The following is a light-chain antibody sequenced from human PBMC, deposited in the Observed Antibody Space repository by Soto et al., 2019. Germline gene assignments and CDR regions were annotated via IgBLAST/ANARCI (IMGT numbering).Light chain of an antibody. J-gene: IGLJ1*01. Sequence: QSALTQPPSASGSPGQSVTISCTGTSSDVGEYNYVSWYQQHSGKAPKLIIYEVIKRPSGVPDRFSGSKSGNTASLTVSGLQAEDEADYYCSSYAGSNKEVFGTGTKLTVL. CDR1: SSDVGEYNY. CDR3: SSYAGSNKEV. CDR2: EVI. V-gene: IGLV2-8*01.